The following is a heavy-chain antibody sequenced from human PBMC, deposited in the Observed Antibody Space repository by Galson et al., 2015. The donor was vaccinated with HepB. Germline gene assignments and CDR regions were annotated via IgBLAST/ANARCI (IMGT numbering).Heavy chain of an antibody. D-gene: IGHD6-19*01. J-gene: IGHJ4*02. CDR2: ISADGTKR. Sequence: SLRLSCAASTLILWKYAMTWVRQAPGKGLEWVSVISADGTKRHYADSVRGRFTISRDNSKNTLYLQMNSLRAEDTAVYYCAKVPGPGSGWRGDYWGQGTLVTVSS. CDR3: AKVPGPGSGWRGDY. V-gene: IGHV3-23*01. CDR1: TLILWKYA.